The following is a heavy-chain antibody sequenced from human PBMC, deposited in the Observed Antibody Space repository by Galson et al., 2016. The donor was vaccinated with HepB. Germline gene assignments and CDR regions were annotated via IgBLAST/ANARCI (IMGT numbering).Heavy chain of an antibody. V-gene: IGHV5-51*01. CDR1: GYTFTSYW. Sequence: QSGAEVKNPGESLKISCKVSGYTFTSYWTGWVRQMPGKGLEWMGIIYPSDSDTKYSPSFQGQVTISVDKSISTAFLQWASLKASDTAIYYCARQFKSGWYGFGDSWGQGTLVTVSS. D-gene: IGHD6-19*01. CDR2: IYPSDSDT. J-gene: IGHJ4*02. CDR3: ARQFKSGWYGFGDS.